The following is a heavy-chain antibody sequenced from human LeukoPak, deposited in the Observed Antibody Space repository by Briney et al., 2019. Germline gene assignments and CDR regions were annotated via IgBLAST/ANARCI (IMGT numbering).Heavy chain of an antibody. D-gene: IGHD5-18*01. V-gene: IGHV3-74*01. Sequence: GGSLRLSCAASGFTFSRYWMHWVRQAPGKGLVWVSRINSDGSSTSYADSVKGRFTISRDNAKNTLYLQMNSLRAEDTAVYYCARVRYSGYSYDYWGQGTLVTVSS. CDR2: INSDGSST. CDR1: GFTFSRYW. J-gene: IGHJ4*02. CDR3: ARVRYSGYSYDY.